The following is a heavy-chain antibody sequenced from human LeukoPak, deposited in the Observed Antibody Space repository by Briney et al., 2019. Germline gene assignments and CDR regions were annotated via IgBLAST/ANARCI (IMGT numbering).Heavy chain of an antibody. J-gene: IGHJ4*02. D-gene: IGHD2-21*01. CDR1: GGSISSGSYY. CDR2: IYTSGST. Sequence: SQTLSLTCTVSGGSISSGSYYWSWIRQPAGKGLEWIGRIYTSGSTNYNPSLKSRVTISVDTSKNQFSLKLSSVTAADTAVYYCARGVVIAPQTFDYWGQGTLVTVSS. V-gene: IGHV4-61*02. CDR3: ARGVVIAPQTFDY.